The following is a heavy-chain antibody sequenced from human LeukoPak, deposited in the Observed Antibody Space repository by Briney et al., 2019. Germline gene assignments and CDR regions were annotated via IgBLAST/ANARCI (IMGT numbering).Heavy chain of an antibody. CDR1: GFTFSSHA. J-gene: IGHJ3*02. D-gene: IGHD1-26*01. Sequence: GGSLRLSCAASGFTFSSHAMHWVRQAPGKGLEWVAVISYDGSNKYYADSVKGRFTISRDNSKNTLYLQMNSLRAEGTAVYYCARGRSGSLSAFDIWGQGTMVTVSS. CDR2: ISYDGSNK. CDR3: ARGRSGSLSAFDI. V-gene: IGHV3-30-3*01.